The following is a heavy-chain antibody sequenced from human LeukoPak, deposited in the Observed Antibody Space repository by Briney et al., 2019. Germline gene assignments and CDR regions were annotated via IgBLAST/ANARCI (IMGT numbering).Heavy chain of an antibody. CDR1: GYTFTSYY. V-gene: IGHV1-46*01. CDR3: ARGVHVRVYDSNPHYGHY. D-gene: IGHD3-22*01. CDR2: INPSGGST. Sequence: ASVKVSCKASGYTFTSYYIHWVRQAPGPGLEWMGMINPSGGSTSYSQKFQGRVTMTRDMSTSTVYMELSSLRSEDTALYYCARGVHVRVYDSNPHYGHYWGQGTLVTVSS. J-gene: IGHJ4*02.